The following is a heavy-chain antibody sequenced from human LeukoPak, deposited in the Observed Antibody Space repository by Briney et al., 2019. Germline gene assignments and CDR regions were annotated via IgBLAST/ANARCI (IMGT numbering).Heavy chain of an antibody. CDR3: ARGYCSGGSCYYFDY. V-gene: IGHV1-18*01. J-gene: IGHJ4*02. D-gene: IGHD2-15*01. CDR2: ISAYNGNT. CDR1: GCTFTSYG. Sequence: VASVKVSCKASGCTFTSYGISWVRQAPGQGLEWMGWISAYNGNTNCAQKLQGRVTMTTDTSTSTAYMELRSLRSDDTAVYYCARGYCSGGSCYYFDYWSQGTLVTVSS.